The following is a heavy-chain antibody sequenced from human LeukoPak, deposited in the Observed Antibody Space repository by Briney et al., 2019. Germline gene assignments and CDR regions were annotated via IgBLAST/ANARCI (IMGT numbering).Heavy chain of an antibody. CDR1: GFTFDEYA. CDR3: AKDADFWSGYSY. J-gene: IGHJ4*02. V-gene: IGHV3-43*02. Sequence: GGSLRLSCAASGFTFDEYAMHWVRQAPGKGLEWVSLISGDGGSTYYADSVKDRFTISRDNSKNSLYLQMNSLRTEDTALYYCAKDADFWSGYSYWGQGTLVTVSS. D-gene: IGHD3-3*01. CDR2: ISGDGGST.